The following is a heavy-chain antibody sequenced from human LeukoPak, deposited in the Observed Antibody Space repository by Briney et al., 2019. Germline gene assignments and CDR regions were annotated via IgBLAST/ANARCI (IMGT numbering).Heavy chain of an antibody. D-gene: IGHD3-10*01. CDR2: ISGSGGST. V-gene: IGHV3-23*01. CDR3: AKSFWRFGELSTYYFDY. CDR1: GFTFSSYG. J-gene: IGHJ4*02. Sequence: PGGSLRLSCAASGFTFSSYGMSWVRQAPGKGLEWVSAISGSGGSTYYADSVKGRFTISRDNSKNTLYLQMNSLRAEDTAVYYCAKSFWRFGELSTYYFDYWGQGTLVTVSS.